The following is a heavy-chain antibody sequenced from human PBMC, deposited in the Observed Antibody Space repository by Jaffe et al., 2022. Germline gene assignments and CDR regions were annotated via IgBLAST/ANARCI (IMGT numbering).Heavy chain of an antibody. CDR2: ISSSSSYI. D-gene: IGHD2-15*01. CDR3: ARDRSYCSGGSCYDFGY. J-gene: IGHJ4*02. CDR1: GFTFSSYS. V-gene: IGHV3-21*01. Sequence: EVQLVESGGGLVKPGGSLRLSCAASGFTFSSYSMNWVRQAPGKGLEWVSSISSSSSYIYYADSVKGRFTISRDNAKNSLYLQMNSLRAEDTAVYYCARDRSYCSGGSCYDFGYWGQGTLVTVSS.